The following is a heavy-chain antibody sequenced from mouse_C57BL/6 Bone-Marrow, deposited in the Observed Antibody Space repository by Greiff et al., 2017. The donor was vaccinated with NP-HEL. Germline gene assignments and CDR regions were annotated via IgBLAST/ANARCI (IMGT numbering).Heavy chain of an antibody. D-gene: IGHD2-1*01. CDR2: IYPGDGDT. Sequence: VQLQESGPELVKPGASVKISCKASGYAFSSSWMNWVKQRPGKGLEWIGRIYPGDGDTNYNGKFKGKATLTADKSSSTAYMQLSSLTSEDSAVYFCAREIYYGNYPLLDYWGQGTLVTVSA. CDR1: GYAFSSSW. CDR3: AREIYYGNYPLLDY. J-gene: IGHJ3*01. V-gene: IGHV1-82*01.